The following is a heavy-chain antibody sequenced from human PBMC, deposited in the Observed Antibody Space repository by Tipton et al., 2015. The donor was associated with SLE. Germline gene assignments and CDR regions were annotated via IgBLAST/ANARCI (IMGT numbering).Heavy chain of an antibody. CDR1: GFTFSSYS. CDR3: AREWEPDAFDI. J-gene: IGHJ3*02. V-gene: IGHV3-21*05. CDR2: ISSSSSYI. D-gene: IGHD1-26*01. Sequence: GSLRLSCAASGFTFSSYSMNWVRQAPGKGLEWVSYISSSSSYIYYADSVKGRFTISRDNAKNSLYLQMNSLRAEDTAVYYCAREWEPDAFDIWGQGTMVTVSS.